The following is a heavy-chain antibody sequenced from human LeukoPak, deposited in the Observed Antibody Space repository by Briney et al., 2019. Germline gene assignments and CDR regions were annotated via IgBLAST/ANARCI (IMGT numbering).Heavy chain of an antibody. CDR2: IYSSGTS. Sequence: SETLSLTCTVSGASISFYYWSWIRQPPGKGLEWIGYIYSSGTSNHIPSLKSRVTISVDTSKNQFTLKLTSVTAADTAVYFCASADDYYDSSAYYPYWGQGTLVTVSS. CDR3: ASADDYYDSSAYYPY. D-gene: IGHD3-22*01. CDR1: GASISFYY. J-gene: IGHJ4*02. V-gene: IGHV4-59*01.